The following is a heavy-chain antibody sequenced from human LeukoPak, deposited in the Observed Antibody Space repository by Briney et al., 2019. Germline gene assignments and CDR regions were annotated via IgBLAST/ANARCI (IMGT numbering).Heavy chain of an antibody. CDR1: GFTFSSYA. CDR2: ISGSGGST. CDR3: AKGHRSMLYPTSHFDY. V-gene: IGHV3-23*01. Sequence: GGSLRLSCAASGFTFSSYAMSWVRQAPGKGLEWVSAISGSGGSTYYADSVKGRFTISRDNSKNTLYLQMNSLRAEDTAVYYCAKGHRSMLYPTSHFDYWGQGTLVTVSS. D-gene: IGHD2-8*01. J-gene: IGHJ4*02.